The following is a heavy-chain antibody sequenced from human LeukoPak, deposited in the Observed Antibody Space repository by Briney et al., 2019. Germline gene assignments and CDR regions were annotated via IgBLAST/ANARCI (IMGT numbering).Heavy chain of an antibody. V-gene: IGHV3-21*01. CDR2: ISSSSSYK. D-gene: IGHD3-22*01. Sequence: TGGSLRLSCAASGFTFSSYSMNWVRQAPGKGLEWVSSISSSSSYKYYADSVKGRFTISRDNAKNSLYLQMNSLRAEDTAVYYCARGSARYYDSSGDFDYWGQGTLVTVSS. CDR3: ARGSARYYDSSGDFDY. CDR1: GFTFSSYS. J-gene: IGHJ4*02.